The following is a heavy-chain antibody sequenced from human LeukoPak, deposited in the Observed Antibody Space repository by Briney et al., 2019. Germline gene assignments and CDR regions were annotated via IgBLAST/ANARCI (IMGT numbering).Heavy chain of an antibody. CDR2: ISYDGSNK. D-gene: IGHD6-13*01. CDR1: GFIFSNYA. Sequence: GGSLRLSCAASGFIFSNYAMHWVRQAPGKGLEWVAVISYDGSNKYYADSVTGRFTISRDNSKNTLFLQMNSLRTEDTAVYYCARDLDSSSWYILWFDPWGQGTLVTVSS. V-gene: IGHV3-30-3*01. CDR3: ARDLDSSSWYILWFDP. J-gene: IGHJ5*02.